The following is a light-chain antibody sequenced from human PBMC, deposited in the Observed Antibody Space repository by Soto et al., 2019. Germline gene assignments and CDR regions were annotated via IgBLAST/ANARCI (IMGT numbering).Light chain of an antibody. CDR3: QQYHTWPVT. V-gene: IGKV3-15*01. J-gene: IGKJ4*01. CDR2: GAS. Sequence: MTQSPSSLSASVGDRVTITCRASQGINRKLAWYQHKAGQAPRLLISGASTGATGIPARFSGSGSGTEFTLTINSLQSEDSAVYYCQQYHTWPVTFGGGTKVEI. CDR1: QGINRK.